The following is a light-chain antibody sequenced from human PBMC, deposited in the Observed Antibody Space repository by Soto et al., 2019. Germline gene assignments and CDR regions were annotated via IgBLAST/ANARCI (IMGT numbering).Light chain of an antibody. CDR1: KLGHKY. CDR3: QAWDSSTVV. CDR2: KAT. J-gene: IGLJ2*01. Sequence: SYELTQPPSVSVSPGQTASISCSGDKLGHKYACWYQQKPGQSPVSVIYKATKRPSGIPERFSGSTSGNTATLTISGTQAMDEADYYCQAWDSSTVVFGGGTKLTVL. V-gene: IGLV3-1*01.